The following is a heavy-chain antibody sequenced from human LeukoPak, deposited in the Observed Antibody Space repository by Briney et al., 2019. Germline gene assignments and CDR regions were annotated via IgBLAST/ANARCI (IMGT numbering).Heavy chain of an antibody. V-gene: IGHV1-18*01. D-gene: IGHD3-16*02. CDR1: DDTFASYG. J-gene: IGHJ4*02. CDR3: ARDHEFTFGGVIVPPLGY. Sequence: ASVKVSCKSSDDTFASYGISWVRQAPGQGLEWMGWISPFNGKTNYAQKFQGRVTMTTDTSTSTAYMELRSLKYDDTAVYYCARDHEFTFGGVIVPPLGYWGQGTLVTVSS. CDR2: ISPFNGKT.